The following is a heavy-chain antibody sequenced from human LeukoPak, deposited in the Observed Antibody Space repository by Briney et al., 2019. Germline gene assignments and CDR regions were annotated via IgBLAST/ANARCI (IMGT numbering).Heavy chain of an antibody. CDR1: GGTFSSYA. V-gene: IGHV1-69*06. J-gene: IGHJ4*02. Sequence: SVKVSCKASGGTFSSYAISWVRQAPGQGLEWMGGIIPIFGTANYAQKFQGRVTITADKSTSTAYMDLSSLRSEDTAVYYCARDLPPYYFDYWGQGTLVTVSS. CDR3: ARDLPPYYFDY. CDR2: IIPIFGTA.